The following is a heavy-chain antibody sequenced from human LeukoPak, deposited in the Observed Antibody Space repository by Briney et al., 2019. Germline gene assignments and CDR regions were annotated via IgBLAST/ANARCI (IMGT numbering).Heavy chain of an antibody. D-gene: IGHD2-2*02. CDR1: GFTVSSNY. J-gene: IGHJ4*02. V-gene: IGHV3-66*01. Sequence: HPGGSLRLSCAASGFTVSSNYMSWVRQAPGKGLEWVSVIYSGGSTYYGDAVKGGFTISRDNSKNKLYLQMNSLRAEDTAVYYCAREASQYCSSTSCYMRAGYDYWGQGTLVTVSS. CDR3: AREASQYCSSTSCYMRAGYDY. CDR2: IYSGGST.